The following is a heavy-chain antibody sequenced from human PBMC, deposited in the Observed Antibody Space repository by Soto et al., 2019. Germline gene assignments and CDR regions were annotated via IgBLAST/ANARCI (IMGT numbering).Heavy chain of an antibody. CDR1: GYTFTSYG. V-gene: IGHV1-58*02. CDR2: IVVGSDNT. J-gene: IGHJ4*02. Sequence: SVKVSCKASGYTFTSYGISWVRQARGQHLEWIGWIVVGSDNTKYAQKFQERVTITRDMSTSTAYMELSSLRSEDTAVYYCAAGVYFDFWSGYFGYLDYWGQGTLVTVSS. CDR3: AAGVYFDFWSGYFGYLDY. D-gene: IGHD3-3*01.